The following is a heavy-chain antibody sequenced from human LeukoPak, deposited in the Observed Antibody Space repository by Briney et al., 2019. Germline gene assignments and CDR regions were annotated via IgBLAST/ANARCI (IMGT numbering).Heavy chain of an antibody. CDR1: GFTFSSYA. D-gene: IGHD1-1*01. J-gene: IGHJ6*02. CDR3: ARSRGTSSSYYYYGMDV. V-gene: IGHV3-30*14. Sequence: GGSLRLSCAASGFTFSSYALNWVRQAPGKGLEWVAVISYDGSNKYYADSVKGRFTISRDNSKNTLYLQMNSLRAEDTAVYYCARSRGTSSSYYYYGMDVWGQGTTVTVSS. CDR2: ISYDGSNK.